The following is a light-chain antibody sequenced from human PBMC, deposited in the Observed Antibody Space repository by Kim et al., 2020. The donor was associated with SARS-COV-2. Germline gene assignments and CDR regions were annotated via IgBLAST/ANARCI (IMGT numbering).Light chain of an antibody. CDR3: QQYGGSGPCT. Sequence: SPGGRATHSCRASQNINSKYLAWYQQKPGQAPRLLMYSASSRATGIPDRFSGVGSGTDFTLIISRVEPEDFAVYYCQQYGGSGPCTFGQGTKLEI. CDR2: SAS. V-gene: IGKV3-20*01. CDR1: QNINSKY. J-gene: IGKJ2*02.